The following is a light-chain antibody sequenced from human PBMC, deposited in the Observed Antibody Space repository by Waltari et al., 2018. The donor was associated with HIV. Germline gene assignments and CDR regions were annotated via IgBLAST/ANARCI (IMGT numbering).Light chain of an antibody. CDR3: QQYNNWPPNT. V-gene: IGKV3D-15*01. CDR1: QTVSTK. Sequence: VMTQSLATLSVSPGERVTLSCRASQTVSTKLAWYQQKPGQAPRLLIYGASTSAPGLPARFSGSGSGTEFTLTISNLQSEDSAVYYCQQYNNWPPNTFGQGTKLEIK. CDR2: GAS. J-gene: IGKJ2*01.